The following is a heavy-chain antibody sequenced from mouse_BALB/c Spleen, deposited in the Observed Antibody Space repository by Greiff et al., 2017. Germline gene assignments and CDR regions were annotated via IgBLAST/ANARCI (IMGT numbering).Heavy chain of an antibody. J-gene: IGHJ4*01. Sequence: QVQLKESGPELVKPGASVKISCKASGYTFTDYYINWVKQKPGQGLEWIGWIYPGSGNTKYNEKFKGKATLTVDTSSSTAYMQLSSLTSEDTAVYFCATPYYGYAMDYWGQGTSVTVSS. V-gene: IGHV1-84*02. CDR1: GYTFTDYY. D-gene: IGHD1-1*01. CDR3: ATPYYGYAMDY. CDR2: IYPGSGNT.